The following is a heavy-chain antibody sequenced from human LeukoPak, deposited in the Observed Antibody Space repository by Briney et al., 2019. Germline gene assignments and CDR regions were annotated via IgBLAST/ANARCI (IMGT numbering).Heavy chain of an antibody. D-gene: IGHD3-10*01. CDR3: AKDWFLYGSGSPLDY. CDR1: GFTFSSYA. Sequence: GGSLRLSCAASGFTFSSYAMSWVRQAPGKGLEWVSAISGSGGSTYYADSVKGRFTISRDNSKNTLYLQMNSLGAEDTAVYYCAKDWFLYGSGSPLDYWGQGTLVTVSS. CDR2: ISGSGGST. J-gene: IGHJ4*02. V-gene: IGHV3-23*01.